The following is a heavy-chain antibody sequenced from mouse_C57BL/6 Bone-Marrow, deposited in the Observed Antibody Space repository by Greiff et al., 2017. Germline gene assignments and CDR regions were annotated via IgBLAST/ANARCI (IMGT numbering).Heavy chain of an antibody. V-gene: IGHV1-82*01. J-gene: IGHJ1*03. CDR2: IYPGDGDT. D-gene: IGHD1-1*01. CDR1: GYAFSRSW. CDR3: ARRITTVVAHWYFDV. Sequence: VQLQQSGPELVKPGASVKISCKASGYAFSRSWMNWVKQRPGKGLEWIGRIYPGDGDTNYNGKFKGKATLTADKSSSTAYMQLSSLTSEDSAVYFCARRITTVVAHWYFDVWGTGTTVTVSS.